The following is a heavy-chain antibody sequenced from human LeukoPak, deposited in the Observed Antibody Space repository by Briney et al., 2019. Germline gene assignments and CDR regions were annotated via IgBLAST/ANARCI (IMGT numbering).Heavy chain of an antibody. CDR2: IHASGST. D-gene: IGHD3-10*01. CDR1: GVSINSYY. V-gene: IGHV4-4*07. J-gene: IGHJ6*03. Sequence: SETLSLTCTVSGVSINSYYWSWIRQPAGKGLQWIGHIHASGSTNYNPSLKSRVTLSVDTSQNQFSLKLTSVAVADTAVYFCAKEGMIRGSISPYMDVWGNGTTVTISS. CDR3: AKEGMIRGSISPYMDV.